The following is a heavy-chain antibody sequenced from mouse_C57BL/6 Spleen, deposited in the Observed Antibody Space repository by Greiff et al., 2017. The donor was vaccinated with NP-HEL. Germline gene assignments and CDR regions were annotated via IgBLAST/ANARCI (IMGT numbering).Heavy chain of an antibody. D-gene: IGHD1-1*01. Sequence: EVKLMESGEGLVKPGGSLKLSCAASGFTFSSYAMSWVRQTPEKRLEWVAYISSGGDYTYYADTVKGRFPISRDNARNTLYLQMSRLKSEETAMYYCTRDNYGSYAMDYWGQGTSVTVSS. V-gene: IGHV5-9-1*02. CDR3: TRDNYGSYAMDY. CDR1: GFTFSSYA. J-gene: IGHJ4*01. CDR2: ISSGGDYT.